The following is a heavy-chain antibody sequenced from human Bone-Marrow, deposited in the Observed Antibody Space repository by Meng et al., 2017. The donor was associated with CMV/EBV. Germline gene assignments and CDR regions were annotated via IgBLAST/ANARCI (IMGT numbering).Heavy chain of an antibody. D-gene: IGHD6-13*01. V-gene: IGHV4-39*02. Sequence: SETLSLTCTVSGGSISSSSYYWGWIRQPPGKGLEWIGSIYYSGSTYYNPSLKSRVTISVDTSKNQFSLKLTSVTAADTAVYYCARDEGSSWFEGGMRYWGQGTLVTVSS. CDR3: ARDEGSSWFEGGMRY. CDR2: IYYSGST. CDR1: GGSISSSSYY. J-gene: IGHJ4*02.